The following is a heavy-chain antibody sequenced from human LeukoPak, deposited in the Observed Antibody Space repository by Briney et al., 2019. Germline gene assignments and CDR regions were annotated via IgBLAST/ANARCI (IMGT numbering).Heavy chain of an antibody. V-gene: IGHV3-23*01. CDR3: AGHTELDY. Sequence: GGSLRLFCAASGFTFSSYAMSWVRQAPGKRLEWVSTFSGGIDTTYQADSVKDRFAISRDNSKNTLFLQMNSLRAEDTAIYYCAGHTELDYWGQGTLVTVSS. D-gene: IGHD1-26*01. J-gene: IGHJ4*02. CDR2: FSGGIDTT. CDR1: GFTFSSYA.